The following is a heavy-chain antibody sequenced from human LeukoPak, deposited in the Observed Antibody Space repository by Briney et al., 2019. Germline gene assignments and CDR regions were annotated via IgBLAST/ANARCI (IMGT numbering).Heavy chain of an antibody. CDR1: GGSLSSDSYF. J-gene: IGHJ4*02. Sequence: PSGTLSLTCTVSGGSLSSDSYFWTWIRRPPGKGLEWIGYIHYSGSTNCNPSLKSRVTISLDTSQSQISLKLSSVAAADTAVYYCARGQRRLQDYWGQGTLVTVSS. CDR3: ARGQRRLQDY. CDR2: IHYSGST. V-gene: IGHV4-61*01.